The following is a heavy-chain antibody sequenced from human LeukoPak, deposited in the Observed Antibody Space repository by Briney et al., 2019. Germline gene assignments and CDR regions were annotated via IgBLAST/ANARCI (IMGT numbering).Heavy chain of an antibody. Sequence: GGSLRLSCAASGFTVSSNSMTWVRQAPGKGLEWVSIIYAGGTTYYADSMKGRFTISRDNSKNSLSLQVSSLRAEDTAVYYCAKTNGYYSDWGQGTLVTVSS. CDR3: AKTNGYYSD. V-gene: IGHV3-53*01. CDR2: IYAGGTT. CDR1: GFTVSSNS. D-gene: IGHD3-22*01. J-gene: IGHJ4*02.